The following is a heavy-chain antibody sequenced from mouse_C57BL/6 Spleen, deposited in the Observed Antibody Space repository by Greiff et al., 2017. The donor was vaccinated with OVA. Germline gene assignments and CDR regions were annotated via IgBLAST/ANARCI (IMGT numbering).Heavy chain of an antibody. V-gene: IGHV1-55*01. CDR3: ARYYGYDGFAY. Sequence: QVQLQQSGAELVKPGASVKMSCKASGYTFTSYWITWVKQRPGQGLEWIGDIYPGSGSTYYNEKFKSKATLTVDTSSSTAYMQLSSLTSEDSAVYYCARYYGYDGFAYWGQGTLVTVSA. D-gene: IGHD2-2*01. CDR1: GYTFTSYW. CDR2: IYPGSGST. J-gene: IGHJ3*01.